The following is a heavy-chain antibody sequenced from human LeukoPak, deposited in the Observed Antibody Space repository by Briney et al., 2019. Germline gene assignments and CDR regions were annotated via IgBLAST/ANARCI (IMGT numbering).Heavy chain of an antibody. J-gene: IGHJ4*02. D-gene: IGHD4-17*01. CDR1: GFTFSSYA. CDR3: AREGGDYAEYYFDY. CDR2: ISYDGSNK. Sequence: PGGSLRLSSAASGFTFSSYAMHWVRQAPGKGLEWVAVISYDGSNKYYADSVKGRFTISRDNSKNTLYLQMNSLRAEDTAVYYCAREGGDYAEYYFDYWGQGTLITVSS. V-gene: IGHV3-30*04.